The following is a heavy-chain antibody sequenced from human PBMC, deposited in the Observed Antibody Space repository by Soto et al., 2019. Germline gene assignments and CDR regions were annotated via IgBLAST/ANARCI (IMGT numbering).Heavy chain of an antibody. V-gene: IGHV4-30-2*06. J-gene: IGHJ6*02. CDR1: GGSISSGGYS. CDR2: TYQSGSA. CDR3: ARDYYGMDF. Sequence: KPSETLSLTCTVSGGSISSGGYSWTWIRQSPGKGLEWIGYTYQSGSAYYNPSLKSRVTISVDRSKNQFSLNLTSVTAADTAVYYCARDYYGMDFWGQGTTVTVSS.